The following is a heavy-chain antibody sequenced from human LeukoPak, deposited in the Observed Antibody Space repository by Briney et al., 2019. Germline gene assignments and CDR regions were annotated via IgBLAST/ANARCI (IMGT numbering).Heavy chain of an antibody. Sequence: GGSLRLSCAASGFTFSSYSMNWVRQAPGKGLEWVSYISSSSSTIYYADSVKGRFTISRDNAKNSLYLQTNSLEAEDTAVYYCARAQYYSDSTGYYYLHYWGQGTLVTVSS. CDR2: ISSSSSTI. D-gene: IGHD3-22*01. CDR3: ARAQYYSDSTGYYYLHY. CDR1: GFTFSSYS. J-gene: IGHJ4*02. V-gene: IGHV3-48*01.